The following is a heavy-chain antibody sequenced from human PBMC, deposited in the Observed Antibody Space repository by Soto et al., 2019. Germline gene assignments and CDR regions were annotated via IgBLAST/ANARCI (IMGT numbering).Heavy chain of an antibody. CDR3: ARDGSDLLAD. Sequence: EVQLVESGGGLVQPGGSLRLSCAASGFTFSSYSMNWVRQAPGKGLEWVSFISTSSNSISYADSVKDRFTISRDNAYNSLYLQMNSLRDEDTAVYYCARDGSDLLADWGQGTLVTVSS. CDR1: GFTFSSYS. CDR2: ISTSSNSI. D-gene: IGHD2-15*01. J-gene: IGHJ1*01. V-gene: IGHV3-48*02.